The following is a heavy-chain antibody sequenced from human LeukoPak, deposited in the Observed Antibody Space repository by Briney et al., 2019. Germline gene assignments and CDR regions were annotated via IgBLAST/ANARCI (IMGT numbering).Heavy chain of an antibody. CDR3: ASLTGTTRGGYYYYYGMDV. J-gene: IGHJ6*04. CDR1: GGTFSSYA. D-gene: IGHD1-20*01. V-gene: IGHV1-69*13. Sequence: SVKVSCKASGGTFSSYAISWVRQAPGQGLEWMGGIIPIFGTANYAQKLQGRVTITADESTSTAYMELSSLRSEDTAVYYCASLTGTTRGGYYYYYGMDVWGKGTTVTVSS. CDR2: IIPIFGTA.